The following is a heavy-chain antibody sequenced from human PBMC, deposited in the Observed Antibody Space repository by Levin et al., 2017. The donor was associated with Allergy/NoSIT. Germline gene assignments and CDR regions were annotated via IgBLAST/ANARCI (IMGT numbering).Heavy chain of an antibody. CDR2: IYYTGIA. J-gene: IGHJ6*02. V-gene: IGHV4-39*02. CDR1: GGSISSSSYY. CDR3: ATIGAYYYGMDV. D-gene: IGHD3-3*01. Sequence: ASETLSLTCTVSGGSISSSSYYWGWIRQPPGKGLEWIGSIYYTGIAYYNPSLKSRVTISVDTSKNHFSLKLTSVTAADTAVYYCATIGAYYYGMDVWGQGTTVTVSS.